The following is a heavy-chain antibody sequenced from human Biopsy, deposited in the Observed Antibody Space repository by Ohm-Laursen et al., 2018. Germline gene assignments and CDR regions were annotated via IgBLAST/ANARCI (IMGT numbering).Heavy chain of an antibody. J-gene: IGHJ4*02. CDR1: GFTFSSYA. V-gene: IGHV3-23*01. Sequence: LRLSCAATGFTFSSYAMAWFRQAPGKGLEWVSTISGNSDIIYDTDSVKGRFTISRDNSKNTLYLQMNSLRADDTAVYYCALAAAQTVTHFDYWGQGTLVTVSS. CDR2: ISGNSDII. CDR3: ALAAAQTVTHFDY. D-gene: IGHD4-17*01.